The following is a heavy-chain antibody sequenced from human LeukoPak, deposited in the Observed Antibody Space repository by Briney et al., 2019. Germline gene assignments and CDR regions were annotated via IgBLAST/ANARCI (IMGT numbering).Heavy chain of an antibody. CDR3: AKGKWFGELFSYYFDY. Sequence: GGSLRLSCAASGFTFSSYAMSWVRQAPGKGLEWVSAISGSGGSTYYADSVKGRFTISRDNSKNTLYLQMNSLRAVDTAVYYCAKGKWFGELFSYYFDYWGQGTLVTVSS. D-gene: IGHD3-10*01. V-gene: IGHV3-23*01. CDR1: GFTFSSYA. CDR2: ISGSGGST. J-gene: IGHJ4*02.